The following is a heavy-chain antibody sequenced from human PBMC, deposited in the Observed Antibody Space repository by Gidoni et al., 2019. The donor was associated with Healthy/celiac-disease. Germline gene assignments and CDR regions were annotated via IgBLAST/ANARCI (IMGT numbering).Heavy chain of an antibody. CDR3: ARATGYSYGQGGFDY. Sequence: QVQLVQSGAAGTKPGSSVKVPCTASGGSFSSYAISWVRQAPGQGLEWMGVIILIFGTANYAQKFQGRVTITADESTSTAYMELSSLRSEDTAVYYCARATGYSYGQGGFDYWGQGTLVTVSS. CDR1: GGSFSSYA. D-gene: IGHD5-18*01. V-gene: IGHV1-69*01. J-gene: IGHJ4*02. CDR2: IILIFGTA.